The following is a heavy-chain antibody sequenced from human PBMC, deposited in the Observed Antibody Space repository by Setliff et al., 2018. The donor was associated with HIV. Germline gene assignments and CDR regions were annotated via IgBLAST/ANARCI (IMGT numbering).Heavy chain of an antibody. D-gene: IGHD6-13*01. Sequence: GGSLRLSCAASGFTFSSYGMHWVRQAPGKGLEWVAVIWYDGSNKYYADSVKGRFTISRDNSKNTLYLQMNSLRAEDTAVYYCAKEVFLGIAAAGPFDYWGQGTLVTV. J-gene: IGHJ4*02. V-gene: IGHV3-30*02. CDR2: IWYDGSNK. CDR3: AKEVFLGIAAAGPFDY. CDR1: GFTFSSYG.